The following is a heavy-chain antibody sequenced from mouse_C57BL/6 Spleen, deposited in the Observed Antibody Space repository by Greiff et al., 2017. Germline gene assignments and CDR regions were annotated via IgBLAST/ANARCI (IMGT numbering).Heavy chain of an antibody. D-gene: IGHD2-4*01. Sequence: VNLVESGAELVRPGTSVTVSCKASGYAFTNYLIEWVKQRPGQGLEWIGVINPGSGGTNYNEKFKGKAILTADKSSSTAYMQLSSLTSEDSAVYFCASGGDYGPWFAYWGQGTLVTVSA. J-gene: IGHJ3*01. CDR3: ASGGDYGPWFAY. CDR2: INPGSGGT. V-gene: IGHV1-54*01. CDR1: GYAFTNYL.